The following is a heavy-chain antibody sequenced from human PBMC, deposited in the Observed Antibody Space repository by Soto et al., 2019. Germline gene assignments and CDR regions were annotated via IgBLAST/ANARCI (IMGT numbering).Heavy chain of an antibody. V-gene: IGHV4-39*01. D-gene: IGHD3-9*01. CDR2: IYYSGST. Sequence: SETLSLTCTVSGGSISSSSYYWGWIRQPPGKGLEWIGSIYYSGSTYYNPSLKSRVTISVDTSKNQFSLKLSSVTAADTAVYYCARQFDDIQGWFDPWGQGTLVTVSS. CDR3: ARQFDDIQGWFDP. J-gene: IGHJ5*02. CDR1: GGSISSSSYY.